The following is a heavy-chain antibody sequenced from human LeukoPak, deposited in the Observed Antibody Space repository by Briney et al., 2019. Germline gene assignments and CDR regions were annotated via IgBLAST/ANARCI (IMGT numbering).Heavy chain of an antibody. CDR3: ARLTGTLDY. V-gene: IGHV4-39*01. CDR2: IYYSGST. J-gene: IGHJ4*02. D-gene: IGHD1-1*01. Sequence: SETLSLTCTVSGGSISSSTYYWGWIRQPPGKGLEWIGSIYYSGSTFYNPSLKSRVTISVDTSKNQFSLKLSSVTAAGTAVYYCARLTGTLDYWGQGTLVTVSS. CDR1: GGSISSSTYY.